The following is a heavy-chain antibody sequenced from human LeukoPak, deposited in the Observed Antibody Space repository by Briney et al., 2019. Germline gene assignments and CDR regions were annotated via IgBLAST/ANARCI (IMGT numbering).Heavy chain of an antibody. CDR2: ISAYNGNT. J-gene: IGHJ4*02. V-gene: IGHV1-18*01. CDR1: GYTFTTYG. CDR3: ARDRSAIVGATCFDY. D-gene: IGHD1-26*01. Sequence: ASVKVSCKASGYTFTTYGITWVRQAPGQGLEWMGWISAYNGNTDYAQKLQGRVTMTTDTSTSTAYMELTSLRSDDTAVYYCARDRSAIVGATCFDYWGQGTLVTVSS.